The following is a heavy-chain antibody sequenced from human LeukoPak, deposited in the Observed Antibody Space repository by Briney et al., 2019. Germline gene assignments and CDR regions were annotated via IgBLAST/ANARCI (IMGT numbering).Heavy chain of an antibody. J-gene: IGHJ4*02. D-gene: IGHD4-11*01. V-gene: IGHV4-30-4*01. Sequence: SWIRQPXGKGLEWIAYIYYSGSTYYNPSLKSRVTISVDTSKNQFSLKLSSVTAADTAVYYCARLSKEGLDYWGQGTLVTVSS. CDR3: ARLSKEGLDY. CDR2: IYYSGST.